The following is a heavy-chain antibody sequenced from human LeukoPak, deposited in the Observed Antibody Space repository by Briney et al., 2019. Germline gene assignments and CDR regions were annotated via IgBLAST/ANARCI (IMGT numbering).Heavy chain of an antibody. Sequence: GGSLRLSCTASGFTFTTYGLHWVRQAPGKGLEWVAVISYNGGYRHYADSVKGRFTISRDDSKNTLFLQMSSLRAEDTAVYYCATEVPNGDLRFDYSGQGTLVTVSS. J-gene: IGHJ4*02. D-gene: IGHD4-17*01. V-gene: IGHV3-33*05. CDR3: ATEVPNGDLRFDY. CDR1: GFTFTTYG. CDR2: ISYNGGYR.